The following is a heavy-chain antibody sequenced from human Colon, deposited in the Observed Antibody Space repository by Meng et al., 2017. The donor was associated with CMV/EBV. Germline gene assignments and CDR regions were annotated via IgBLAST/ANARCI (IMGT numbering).Heavy chain of an antibody. D-gene: IGHD1-14*01. J-gene: IGHJ3*01. CDR1: GFTFSDYY. CDR3: ASPLPGNAFDV. V-gene: IGHV3-11*01. Sequence: GESLKISWAASGFTFSDYYMSWIRQAPGKGLEWVAYISSTGNGVNYADSVKGRFTISRDDAKNSVHLQMNSLRADDTAVYYCASPLPGNAFDVWGQGTMVTVSS. CDR2: ISSTGNGV.